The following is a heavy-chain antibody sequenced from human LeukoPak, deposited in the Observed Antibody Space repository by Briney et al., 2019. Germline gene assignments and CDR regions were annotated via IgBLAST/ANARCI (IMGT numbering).Heavy chain of an antibody. D-gene: IGHD1-26*01. CDR3: ARDFSAPVGADGYYYGMDV. Sequence: GGSLRLSCAASGFTVSSNYMSWVRQAPGKGLEWVSVIYSGGSTYYADSVKGRFTISRDNSKNTLYLQMNSLRAEDTAVYYCARDFSAPVGADGYYYGMDVWGQGTTVTVSS. CDR2: IYSGGST. CDR1: GFTVSSNY. V-gene: IGHV3-66*01. J-gene: IGHJ6*02.